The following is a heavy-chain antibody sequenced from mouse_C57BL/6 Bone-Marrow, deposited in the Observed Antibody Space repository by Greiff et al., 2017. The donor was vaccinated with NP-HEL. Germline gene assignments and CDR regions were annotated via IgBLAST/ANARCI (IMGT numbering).Heavy chain of an antibody. Sequence: QVQLKESGAELARPGASVKLSCKASGYTFTSYGISWVKQRTGQGLEWIGEIYPRSGNTYYNEKFKGKATLTADKSSSTAYMELRSLTSEDSAVYFCARGRVWLRRGYFDVWGTGTTVTVSS. D-gene: IGHD2-2*01. CDR2: IYPRSGNT. J-gene: IGHJ1*03. CDR1: GYTFTSYG. V-gene: IGHV1-81*01. CDR3: ARGRVWLRRGYFDV.